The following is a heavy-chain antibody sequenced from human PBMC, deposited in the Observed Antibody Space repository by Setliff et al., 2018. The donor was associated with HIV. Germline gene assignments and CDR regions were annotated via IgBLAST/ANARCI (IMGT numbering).Heavy chain of an antibody. V-gene: IGHV4-39*02. CDR1: GGSVSSPSYY. CDR2: VYNSGIT. CDR3: AREFSSSSFDQ. J-gene: IGHJ4*02. D-gene: IGHD6-6*01. Sequence: SETLSLTCAVSGGSVSSPSYYWGWIRQPPGKGLEWIGSVYNSGITFYNPSLKSRVSISVDTSRNEFSLKLTSVTAADTAVYYCAREFSSSSFDQWGQGTLVTVSS.